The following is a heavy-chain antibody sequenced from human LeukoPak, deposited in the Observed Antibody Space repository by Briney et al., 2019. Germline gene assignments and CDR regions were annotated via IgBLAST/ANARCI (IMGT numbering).Heavy chain of an antibody. V-gene: IGHV3-23*01. CDR2: ISGSGGRT. Sequence: GGSLRLSCAVSGFTFSSYAMSWVRQAPGKGLEWVSGISGSGGRTYYTDSVKGRFTISRDNSKNTLYLQMNSLRAEDTAVYYCAKVYSRYYDSSVYYHFDYWGQGTLVTVSS. CDR3: AKVYSRYYDSSVYYHFDY. J-gene: IGHJ4*02. D-gene: IGHD3-22*01. CDR1: GFTFSSYA.